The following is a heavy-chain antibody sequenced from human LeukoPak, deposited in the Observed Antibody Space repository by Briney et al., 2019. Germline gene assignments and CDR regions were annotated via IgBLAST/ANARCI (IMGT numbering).Heavy chain of an antibody. J-gene: IGHJ6*02. D-gene: IGHD6-25*01. Sequence: APVKVSCKASGYTFTSYGISWVRQAPGQGLEWMGWISAYNGNTNYAQKLQGRVTMTTDTSTSTAYMELRSLRSDDTAVYYCARLWLGIAARYYYYGMDVWGQGTTVTVSS. CDR2: ISAYNGNT. CDR3: ARLWLGIAARYYYYGMDV. V-gene: IGHV1-18*01. CDR1: GYTFTSYG.